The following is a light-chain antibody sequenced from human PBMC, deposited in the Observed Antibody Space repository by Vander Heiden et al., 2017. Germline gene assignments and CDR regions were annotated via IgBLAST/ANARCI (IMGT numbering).Light chain of an antibody. CDR3: QQHYSTPIT. J-gene: IGKJ5*01. CDR2: WAS. V-gene: IGKV4-1*01. CDR1: QSVLYSSNNMNY. Sequence: DLVMTQSQVSRAVSLGERATINCKSSQSVLYSSNNMNYLAWYQQKPGQPPKVLIYWASTRESGVPDRVSGSGSGTDFTLTISNLQAEDVAVYYCQQHYSTPITFGQGTRLEIK.